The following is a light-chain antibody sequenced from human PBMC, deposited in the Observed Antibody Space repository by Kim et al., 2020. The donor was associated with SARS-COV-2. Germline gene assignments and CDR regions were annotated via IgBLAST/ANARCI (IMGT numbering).Light chain of an antibody. J-gene: IGKJ2*01. CDR1: QSLVYSDGNTY. Sequence: QPASISCTSSQSLVYSDGNTYLNWFQQRPGQSPRRLIYRVSNRDSGVPDRFSGSVSGAVFTLKISSVEVEDIGLYFCMQGSHWPYTFGQGTKLEIK. CDR3: MQGSHWPYT. V-gene: IGKV2-30*01. CDR2: RVS.